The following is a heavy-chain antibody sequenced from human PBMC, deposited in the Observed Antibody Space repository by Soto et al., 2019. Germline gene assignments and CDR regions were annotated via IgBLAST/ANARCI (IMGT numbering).Heavy chain of an antibody. J-gene: IGHJ6*02. D-gene: IGHD3-3*01. CDR1: GGTFSSYA. CDR2: IIPIFGTA. CDR3: ADFWSGIYGMDV. Sequence: SVKVSCKASGGTFSSYAISWVRQAPGQGLEWMGGIIPIFGTANYAQKFQGRVTITAYESTSTAYVELSSLRSEDTAVYYCADFWSGIYGMDVWGQGTTVTVSS. V-gene: IGHV1-69*13.